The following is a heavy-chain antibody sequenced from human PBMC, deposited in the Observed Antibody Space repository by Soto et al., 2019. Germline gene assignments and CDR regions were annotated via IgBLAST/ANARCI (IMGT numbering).Heavy chain of an antibody. CDR1: GYTFTIYD. CDR3: ARWDGGYGFDY. D-gene: IGHD5-12*01. CDR2: MIPNSGTT. Sequence: QVQLVQSGAEVKKPGASVKVSCKASGYTFTIYDINWVRQATGQGLEWMGWMIPNSGTTGYAQKFQGRVTMTRNTSRSTAYMELSSVRSEDSAVYYCARWDGGYGFDYGGQGTLVTVSS. V-gene: IGHV1-8*01. J-gene: IGHJ4*02.